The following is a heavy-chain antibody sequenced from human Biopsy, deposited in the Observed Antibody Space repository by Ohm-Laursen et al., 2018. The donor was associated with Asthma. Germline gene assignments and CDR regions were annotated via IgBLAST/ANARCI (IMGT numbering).Heavy chain of an antibody. J-gene: IGHJ5*02. Sequence: GASVKVSCKASGYTFTSTVYGISWVRQAPGQGLEWMGWIRPHTGDTNYAQMLRGSVTMTTDTSTSTAYMELRGLRSDDTAVYYCARDPGGFDPWGQGTLVTVSS. CDR3: ARDPGGFDP. CDR1: GYTFTSTVYG. CDR2: IRPHTGDT. D-gene: IGHD3-10*01. V-gene: IGHV1-18*01.